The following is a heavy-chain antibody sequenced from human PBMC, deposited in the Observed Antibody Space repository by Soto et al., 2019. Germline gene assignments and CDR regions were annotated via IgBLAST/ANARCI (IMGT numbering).Heavy chain of an antibody. CDR3: AKDLPYGSGTYWYYFDY. V-gene: IGHV3-23*01. CDR1: GFTFSSYA. CDR2: ITGSGGST. Sequence: PGGSLRLSCAASGFTFSSYAMSWVRQAPGKELEWVSAITGSGGSTYYADSVKGRFTISRDNSKNTVFLQMNSLRAEDTAVYYCAKDLPYGSGTYWYYFDYWGQGTLVTVSS. J-gene: IGHJ4*02. D-gene: IGHD3-10*01.